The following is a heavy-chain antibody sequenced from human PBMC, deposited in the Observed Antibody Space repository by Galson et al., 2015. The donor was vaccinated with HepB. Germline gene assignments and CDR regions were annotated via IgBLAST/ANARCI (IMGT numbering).Heavy chain of an antibody. CDR2: ISGSGGST. CDR3: AKDRGRNSGSYRTREYFQH. J-gene: IGHJ1*01. V-gene: IGHV3-23*01. D-gene: IGHD1-26*01. Sequence: SLRLSCAASGFTFSSYAMSWVRQAPGKGLEWVSAISGSGGSTYYADSVKGRFTISRDNSKNTLYLQMNSLRAEDTAVYYCAKDRGRNSGSYRTREYFQHWGQGTLVTVSS. CDR1: GFTFSSYA.